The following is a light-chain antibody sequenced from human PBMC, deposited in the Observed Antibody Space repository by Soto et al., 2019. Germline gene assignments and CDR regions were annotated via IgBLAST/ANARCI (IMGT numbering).Light chain of an antibody. CDR2: EVS. Sequence: QSVLTQPASVSGSPGQSIPISGPGRSSDVGGYDYVSWYQQHPGKAPKLMIYEVSNRPSGVSNRFSGSKSGNTASLTISGLQAEDEADYYCCSYTGSLTLLFGGGTKLTVL. V-gene: IGLV2-14*01. CDR3: CSYTGSLTLL. CDR1: SSDVGGYDY. J-gene: IGLJ2*01.